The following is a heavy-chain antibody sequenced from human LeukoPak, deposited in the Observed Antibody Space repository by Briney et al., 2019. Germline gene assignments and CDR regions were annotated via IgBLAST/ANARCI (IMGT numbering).Heavy chain of an antibody. CDR1: GFTFDDYA. D-gene: IGHD5-18*01. CDR3: AKAKIQLSMLDAFDI. V-gene: IGHV3-43*02. CDR2: ISGDGGST. Sequence: GGSLRLSCAASGFTFDDYAMHWVRQAPGKGLEWVSLISGDGGSTYYADSVKGRFTISRDNSKNSLYLQMNSLRTEDTALYYCAKAKIQLSMLDAFDIWGQGTRVTVSS. J-gene: IGHJ3*02.